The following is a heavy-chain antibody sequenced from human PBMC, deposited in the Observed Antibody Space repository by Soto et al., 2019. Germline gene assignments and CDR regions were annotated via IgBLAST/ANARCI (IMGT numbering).Heavy chain of an antibody. Sequence: GASVKVSCKTSGDIFTNFAISWLRQAPGQGLEWVGGIIPVHDSVSYAQRSKGRVTISADKFTGTAYLELSSLRAEDTAVYYCAKGYSYGPDYWGQGTLVTVSS. J-gene: IGHJ4*02. CDR1: GDIFTNFA. CDR3: AKGYSYGPDY. CDR2: IIPVHDSV. V-gene: IGHV1-69*10. D-gene: IGHD5-18*01.